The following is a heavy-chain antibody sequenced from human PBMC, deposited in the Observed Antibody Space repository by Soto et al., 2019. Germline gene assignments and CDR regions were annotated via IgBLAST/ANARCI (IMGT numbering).Heavy chain of an antibody. Sequence: SETLSLTCTVFGGSISSYYWSWIRQPPGKGLEWIGYIYYSGSTNYNPSLKSRVTISVDTSKNQFSLKLSSVTAADTAVYYCARVHSGSSPDYWGQGTLVTVSS. V-gene: IGHV4-59*01. CDR3: ARVHSGSSPDY. CDR1: GGSISSYY. J-gene: IGHJ4*02. D-gene: IGHD1-26*01. CDR2: IYYSGST.